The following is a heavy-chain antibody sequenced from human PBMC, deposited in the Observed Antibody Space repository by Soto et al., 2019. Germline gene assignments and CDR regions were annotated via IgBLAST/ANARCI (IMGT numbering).Heavy chain of an antibody. CDR2: TNGRGSST. D-gene: IGHD3-3*01. J-gene: IGHJ4*02. CDR3: AKDYLGRIFPPSYYFDH. CDR1: GFTFSSYA. V-gene: IGHV3-23*01. Sequence: GGSLSLSCAASGFTFSSYAMNWVRQAPVKGLEWVSSTNGRGSSTYYTDSVKGRFTISRDNSKNTLYLQMNSLSAEDTAIYYCAKDYLGRIFPPSYYFDHWGQGTLVTVSS.